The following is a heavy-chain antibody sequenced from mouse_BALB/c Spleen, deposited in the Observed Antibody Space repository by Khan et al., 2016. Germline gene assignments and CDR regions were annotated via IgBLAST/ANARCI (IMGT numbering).Heavy chain of an antibody. D-gene: IGHD2-4*01. V-gene: IGHV1S29*02. CDR1: GYTFTDYN. CDR2: IYPYNGGT. J-gene: IGHJ4*01. Sequence: VQLQQSGPELVKPGASVKISCKASGYTFTDYNMHWVKQSHGKSLEWIGYIYPYNGGTGYNQKFKSKATLTVDNSSSTAYMELRSLTSEDSAVYCCASPLRNYDYGCGDYYAMDYWGQGTSVTVSS. CDR3: ASPLRNYDYGCGDYYAMDY.